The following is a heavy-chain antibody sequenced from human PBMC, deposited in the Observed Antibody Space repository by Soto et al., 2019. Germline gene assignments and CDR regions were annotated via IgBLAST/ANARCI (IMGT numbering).Heavy chain of an antibody. J-gene: IGHJ4*02. Sequence: PSETLSLTCTVSGSSISSSGYYWGWIRQPPGRGLEWIGSLYYNVGTYYNPSLKSRVTISADTSANQFSLMVNSVTAADTAIYYCARLPSRHWVDYWCQGTLGTGSS. CDR1: GSSISSSGYY. CDR3: ARLPSRHWVDY. D-gene: IGHD3-16*01. V-gene: IGHV4-39*01. CDR2: LYYNVGT.